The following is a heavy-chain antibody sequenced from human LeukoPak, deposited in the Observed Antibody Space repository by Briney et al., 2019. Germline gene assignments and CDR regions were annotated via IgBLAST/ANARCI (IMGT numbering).Heavy chain of an antibody. D-gene: IGHD3-3*01. CDR1: GDSISSYY. J-gene: IGHJ5*02. V-gene: IGHV4-59*01. CDR3: ARGGTIALEWFGP. CDR2: IYNSGST. Sequence: SETLSLTCTVSGDSISSYYWSWIRQPPGKGLEWIGYIYNSGSTKYNPSLKSRVTISIDTSMNQFSLKVNSVTAADTAVYYCARGGTIALEWFGPWGQGTLVTVSS.